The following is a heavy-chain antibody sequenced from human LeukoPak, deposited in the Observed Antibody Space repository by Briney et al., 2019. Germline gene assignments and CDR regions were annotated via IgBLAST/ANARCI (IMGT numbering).Heavy chain of an antibody. CDR3: ACPKRRLGYDSSGPFDY. CDR2: ISWNSGSI. J-gene: IGHJ4*02. CDR1: GFTFDDYA. V-gene: IGHV3-9*01. Sequence: PGGSLRLSCAASGFTFDDYAMHWVRQVPGKGLEWVSGISWNSGSIGYADSVKGRFTISRDNTENTLYLQMNSLRAEDTAVYYCACPKRRLGYDSSGPFDYWGQGTLVTVSS. D-gene: IGHD3-22*01.